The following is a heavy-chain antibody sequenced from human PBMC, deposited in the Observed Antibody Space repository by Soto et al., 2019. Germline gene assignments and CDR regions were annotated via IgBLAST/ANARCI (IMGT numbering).Heavy chain of an antibody. Sequence: SLRLSCAASGFTFSKYGMHWVRQVPGKGLEWVAVISQDGSHKYYADSVKGRFTISRDNSKNTLYLEMNSLRGDDTAVYFCARRLYATLPFDPWGQGTLVTVS. V-gene: IGHV3-30*03. J-gene: IGHJ5*02. D-gene: IGHD2-2*01. CDR2: ISQDGSHK. CDR1: GFTFSKYG. CDR3: ARRLYATLPFDP.